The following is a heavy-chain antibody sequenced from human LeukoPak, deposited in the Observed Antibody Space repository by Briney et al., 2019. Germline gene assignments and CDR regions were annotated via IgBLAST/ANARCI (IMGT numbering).Heavy chain of an antibody. CDR2: IFSKTDGGAT. D-gene: IGHD1-1*01. V-gene: IGHV3-15*01. CDR1: GFTLTNAW. Sequence: GGSLRLSRAASGFTLTNAWMNWVRQPPGKGLEWVGRIFSKTDGGATDYAAPVKGRFIISRDDSKNTLYLQMNSLQTEDTAVYYCTDWDAARFDYWGQGSLVTVSS. J-gene: IGHJ4*02. CDR3: TDWDAARFDY.